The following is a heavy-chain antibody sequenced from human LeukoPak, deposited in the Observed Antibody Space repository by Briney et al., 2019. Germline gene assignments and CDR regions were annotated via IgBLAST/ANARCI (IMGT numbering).Heavy chain of an antibody. CDR1: GGSFSGYY. J-gene: IGHJ4*02. V-gene: IGHV4-34*01. CDR2: INHSGST. D-gene: IGHD1-26*01. Sequence: SETLSLTCAVYGGSFSGYYWSWIRQPPGKGLEWIGEINHSGSTNYNPSLKSRVTISVDTSKNQFSLKLSSVTAADTAVYYCARGPDLVGANHYFDYWGQGTLVTVSS. CDR3: ARGPDLVGANHYFDY.